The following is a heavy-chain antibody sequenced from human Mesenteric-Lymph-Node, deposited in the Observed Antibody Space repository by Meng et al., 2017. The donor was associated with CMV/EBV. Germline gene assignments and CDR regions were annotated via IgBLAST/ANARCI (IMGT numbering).Heavy chain of an antibody. CDR3: VRESNYGGHSDAFDI. V-gene: IGHV1-46*01. J-gene: IGHJ3*02. D-gene: IGHD4-23*01. CDR2: INPSGGST. CDR1: GYTFSSYY. Sequence: ASVKVSCKASGYTFSSYYMHWVRQAPGQGLEWMGIINPSGGSTNYAQKFQGRVTMTRDTSTSTVYMELSSLRSEDTAVYYCVRESNYGGHSDAFDIWGQGTMVTVSS.